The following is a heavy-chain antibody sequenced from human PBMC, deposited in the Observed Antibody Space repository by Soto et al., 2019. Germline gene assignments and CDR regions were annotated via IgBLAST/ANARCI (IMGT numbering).Heavy chain of an antibody. CDR1: GASVSLYS. CDR3: ARARGNYFDS. CDR2: MDYTGST. Sequence: SETLSLTCAVSGASVSLYSWSWMRQPPGKGLEWVGYMDYTGSTNPNPSLTSRVSMSPDTSKNQFSLKLYSVTAADTAVYYCARARGNYFDSWGQGTLVTVSS. V-gene: IGHV4-59*02. J-gene: IGHJ4*02. D-gene: IGHD1-26*01.